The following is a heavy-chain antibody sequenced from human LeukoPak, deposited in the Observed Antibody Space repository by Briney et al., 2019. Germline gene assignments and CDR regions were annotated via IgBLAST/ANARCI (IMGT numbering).Heavy chain of an antibody. CDR1: GDSISSSSHY. D-gene: IGHD3-10*01. CDR2: IYYSGST. V-gene: IGHV4-39*07. CDR3: ASRTMVLLWFGELMVFDY. Sequence: PSETLSLTCSVSGDSISSSSHYWAWIRQPPGKGLAWIGSIYYSGSTYYNPSLKSRVTISVDSSENQLSLRLSSVTAADTAVYYCASRTMVLLWFGELMVFDYWGQGTLVTVSS. J-gene: IGHJ4*02.